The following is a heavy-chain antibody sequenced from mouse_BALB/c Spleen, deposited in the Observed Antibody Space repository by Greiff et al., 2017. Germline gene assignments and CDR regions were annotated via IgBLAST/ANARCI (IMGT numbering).Heavy chain of an antibody. J-gene: IGHJ4*01. CDR1: GFTFSSFG. V-gene: IGHV5-17*02. CDR2: ISSGSSTI. Sequence: VQLKESGGGLVQPGGSRKLSCAASGFTFSSFGMHWVRQAPEKGLEWVAYISSGSSTIYYADTVKGRFTISRDNPKNTLFLQMTSLRSEDTAMYYCALGAMDYWGQGTSVTVSS. CDR3: ALGAMDY.